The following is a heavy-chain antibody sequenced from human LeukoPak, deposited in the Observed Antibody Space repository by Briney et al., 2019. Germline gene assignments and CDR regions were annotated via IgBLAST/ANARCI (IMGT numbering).Heavy chain of an antibody. CDR1: GFTFSDYY. CDR2: ISSSSSYT. CDR3: ARSLIVANPLDV. Sequence: PGGSLRLSCAASGFTFSDYYMGWIHQAPGEGLEWVSYISSSSSYTNYADSVKGRFTISRDNAKNSLYLQMNSLRAEGTAVYYCARSLIVANPLDVWGKGTTVTVSS. D-gene: IGHD5-12*01. J-gene: IGHJ6*04. V-gene: IGHV3-11*06.